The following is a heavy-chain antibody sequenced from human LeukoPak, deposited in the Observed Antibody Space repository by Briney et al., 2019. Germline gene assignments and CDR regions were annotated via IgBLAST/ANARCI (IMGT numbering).Heavy chain of an antibody. CDR2: ISGSGGST. D-gene: IGHD6-6*01. V-gene: IGHV3-23*01. CDR1: GFTFSSYA. Sequence: GGSLRLSCAASGFTFSSYAMSWVRQAPGKGLEWVSAISGSGGSTYYADSVKGRFTISRDNSKNTLYLQMNSLRAEDTAVYYCAKGGEDRQLALYYFDYWGQGTLVTVSS. CDR3: AKGGEDRQLALYYFDY. J-gene: IGHJ4*02.